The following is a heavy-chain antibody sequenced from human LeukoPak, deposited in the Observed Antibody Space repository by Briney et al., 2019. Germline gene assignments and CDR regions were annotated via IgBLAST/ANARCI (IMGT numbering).Heavy chain of an antibody. D-gene: IGHD2-15*01. CDR3: AKALGYCSGGTCSFSTMAGVDS. CDR1: GFTFSSYD. J-gene: IGHJ4*02. CDR2: IRGSGGST. V-gene: IGHV3-23*01. Sequence: GGSLRLSCAASGFTFSSYDMAWVRQAPGKGLEWVSAIRGSGGSTYDADSVKGRFTISRDYSKNTLYLQMDSLRAEDTAIYYCAKALGYCSGGTCSFSTMAGVDSWGQGTLVTVSS.